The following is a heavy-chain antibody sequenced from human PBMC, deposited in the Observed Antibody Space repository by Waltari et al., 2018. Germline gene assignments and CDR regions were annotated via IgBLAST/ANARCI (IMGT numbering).Heavy chain of an antibody. CDR3: ARTVGATDPLDY. Sequence: QVQLVQSGAEVKKPGASVKVSCKASGYTFTGSYMHWVRQAPGQGLEWMGWINPNSGGTNYAQKCQGRVTMTRDTSISTAYMELSRLRSDDTAVYYCARTVGATDPLDYWGQGTLVTVSS. D-gene: IGHD1-26*01. CDR1: GYTFTGSY. J-gene: IGHJ4*02. V-gene: IGHV1-2*02. CDR2: INPNSGGT.